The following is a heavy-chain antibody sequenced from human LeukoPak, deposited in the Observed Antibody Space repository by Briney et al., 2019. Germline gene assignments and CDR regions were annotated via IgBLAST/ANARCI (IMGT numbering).Heavy chain of an antibody. CDR2: ISAYNDNT. CDR1: GYIFTNYG. CDR3: ARLVSYYGSGSYYIDY. Sequence: GASVKVSCKASGYIFTNYGINWVRQAPGQGLEWMGWISAYNDNTKYAQKLQGRVTVTTDSSTSTAYMELRSLRSDDTAVYYCARLVSYYGSGSYYIDYWGQGTLVTVSS. J-gene: IGHJ4*02. D-gene: IGHD3-10*01. V-gene: IGHV1-18*01.